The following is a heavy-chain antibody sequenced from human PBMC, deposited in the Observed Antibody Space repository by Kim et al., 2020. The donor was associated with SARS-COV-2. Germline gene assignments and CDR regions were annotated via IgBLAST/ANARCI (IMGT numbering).Heavy chain of an antibody. V-gene: IGHV3-23*01. CDR3: AKRGSSSSFDY. J-gene: IGHJ4*02. CDR2: ISGGGGTT. Sequence: GGSLRLSCAASGFTFSSYGMSWVRQAPGQGLEWVSGISGGGGTTDYADSVKGRFTISRDNSKNTVYMQMNSLRVEDTAVYYCAKRGSSSSFDYWGQGTPVTVSS. D-gene: IGHD6-6*01. CDR1: GFTFSSYG.